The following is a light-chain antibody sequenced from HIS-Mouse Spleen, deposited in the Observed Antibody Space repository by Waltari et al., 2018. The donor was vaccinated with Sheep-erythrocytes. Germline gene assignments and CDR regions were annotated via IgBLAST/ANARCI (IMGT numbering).Light chain of an antibody. CDR3: QQYNSYPLT. CDR1: QSLSSW. J-gene: IGKJ4*01. Sequence: DSQMTQSPSTLSASVGERVTITCRASQSLSSWLAWYQQKPGQAPKLLIYKASSLESGGPSRFSGSGSGTEFTVTISSLQPDDFATYYCQQYNSYPLTFGGGTKVEIK. CDR2: KAS. V-gene: IGKV1-5*03.